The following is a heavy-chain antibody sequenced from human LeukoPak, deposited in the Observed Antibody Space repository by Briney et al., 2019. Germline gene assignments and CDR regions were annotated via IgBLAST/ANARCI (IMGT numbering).Heavy chain of an antibody. CDR1: VYTFTNYY. D-gene: IGHD4-17*01. Sequence: GASVKVSCKASVYTFTNYYMHLVRQAPGQGLEWMGKINPSGGSTSYAQKFQGRVTMTSDTSTSTVYMELSSLRSEDTAVYYCARTDYGDYRWYFDLWGRGTLVTVSS. V-gene: IGHV1-46*01. CDR2: INPSGGST. J-gene: IGHJ2*01. CDR3: ARTDYGDYRWYFDL.